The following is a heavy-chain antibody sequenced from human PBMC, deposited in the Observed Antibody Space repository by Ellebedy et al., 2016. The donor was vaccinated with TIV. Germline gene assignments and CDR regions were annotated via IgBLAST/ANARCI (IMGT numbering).Heavy chain of an antibody. V-gene: IGHV3-23*01. J-gene: IGHJ4*02. CDR2: ISGSGDST. CDR3: AKGRYFGGYYFDY. CDR1: GFTFSSYA. Sequence: GGSLRLSCAASGFTFSSYAMSWVRQAPGKGLEWVSGISGSGDSTYYADSVKGRFAISRDNSKNTLYLQMNSLRAEDTAVYYCAKGRYFGGYYFDYWGQGTLVTASS. D-gene: IGHD3-9*01.